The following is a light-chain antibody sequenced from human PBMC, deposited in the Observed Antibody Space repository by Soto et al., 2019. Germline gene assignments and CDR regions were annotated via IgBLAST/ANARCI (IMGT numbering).Light chain of an antibody. Sequence: QSVLTQPPSVAGAPGERVTISCTGSSSNIVAGYDVHWYHQLPGTAPKLLIYGNSNRPSGVPDRFSGSKSGTSDSLAITGLKAEDEADYYCQSYDSSLSSWVFGGGTNLTVL. CDR2: GNS. V-gene: IGLV1-40*01. CDR1: SSNIVAGYD. CDR3: QSYDSSLSSWV. J-gene: IGLJ3*02.